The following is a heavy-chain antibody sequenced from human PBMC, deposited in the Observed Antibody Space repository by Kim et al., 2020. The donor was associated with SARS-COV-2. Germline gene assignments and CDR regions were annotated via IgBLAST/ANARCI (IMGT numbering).Heavy chain of an antibody. V-gene: IGHV3-23*01. CDR2: IDGSDGTT. J-gene: IGHJ4*02. CDR3: LKGGWGWIWDH. Sequence: GGSLRLSCTTSGFTFTGYAMSWVRQAPGKGLEWVSSIDGSDGTTYYVDSVKGLFTISRDDSKSTLYLWMTSLRADDTAVYYCLKGGWGWIWDHWGQGAHVTVAS. D-gene: IGHD2-2*03. CDR1: GFTFTGYA.